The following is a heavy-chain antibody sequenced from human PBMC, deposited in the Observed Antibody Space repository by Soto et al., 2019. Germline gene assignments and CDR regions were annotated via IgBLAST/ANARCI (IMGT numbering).Heavy chain of an antibody. CDR1: GGSFSGYY. CDR3: ARGPRGMATTDY. V-gene: IGHV4-34*01. Sequence: QVLLQQWGAGLLKPSETLSLTCAVYGGSFSGYYWSWIRQPPGKGLEWIGEINHSGSTNYNPSLKSRVTISVDTSKNQFSLKLSSVTAADTAVYYCARGPRGMATTDYWGQGTLVTVSS. D-gene: IGHD5-12*01. J-gene: IGHJ4*02. CDR2: INHSGST.